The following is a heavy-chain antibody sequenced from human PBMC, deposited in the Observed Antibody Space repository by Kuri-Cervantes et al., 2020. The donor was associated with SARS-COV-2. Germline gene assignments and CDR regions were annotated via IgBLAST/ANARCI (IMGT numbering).Heavy chain of an antibody. Sequence: GGSLRLSCAASGFTFSYYWMSWVRQAPGKGLEWVANINQDGSEKYYVGSVKGRFTISRDNAKNSLYLQMNSLRAEDTAVYYCARDGRGSTSHNWFDPWGQGTLVTVSS. CDR2: INQDGSEK. CDR3: ARDGRGSTSHNWFDP. J-gene: IGHJ5*02. CDR1: GFTFSYYW. V-gene: IGHV3-7*04. D-gene: IGHD2-2*01.